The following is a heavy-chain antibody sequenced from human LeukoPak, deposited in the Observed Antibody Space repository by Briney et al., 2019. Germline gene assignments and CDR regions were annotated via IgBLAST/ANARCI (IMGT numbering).Heavy chain of an antibody. V-gene: IGHV4-59*01. D-gene: IGHD6-13*01. CDR2: IYYSGST. Sequence: SETLSLTCTVSGGSISIYYWSWIRQPPGKGLEWIGYIYYSGSTNYNPSLKSRVTISVDTSKNQFSLKLSSVTAADTAVYYCARVDGSWGYFDYWGQGTLVTVSS. CDR3: ARVDGSWGYFDY. J-gene: IGHJ4*02. CDR1: GGSISIYY.